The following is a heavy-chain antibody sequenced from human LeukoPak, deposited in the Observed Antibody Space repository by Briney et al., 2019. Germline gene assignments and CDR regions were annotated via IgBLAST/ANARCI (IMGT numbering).Heavy chain of an antibody. Sequence: GGSLRLSCAASGFTFSSYWMHWVRQAPGKGLEWVSYISSSSTIIYYTDSVKGRFTISRDNAKNSLYLQMNSLRAEDTAVYYCARVQGHPPNGLDIWGQGTMVTVSS. J-gene: IGHJ3*02. D-gene: IGHD2-8*01. V-gene: IGHV3-48*04. CDR1: GFTFSSYW. CDR2: ISSSSTII. CDR3: ARVQGHPPNGLDI.